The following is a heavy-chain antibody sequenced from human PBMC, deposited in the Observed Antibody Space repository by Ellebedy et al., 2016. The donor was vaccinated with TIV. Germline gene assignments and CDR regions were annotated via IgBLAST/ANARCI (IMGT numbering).Heavy chain of an antibody. CDR3: AREGGVYYFDY. D-gene: IGHD2-8*02. Sequence: AASVKVSCKASGYTFTSDLIHWVRQAPGQGLEWMGTVNPFNGSTGYAQRFQGRVTMTRDTSASTVYMELSSLRSDDTAVYYCAREGGVYYFDYWGQGTLVTVSS. V-gene: IGHV1-46*01. CDR2: VNPFNGST. CDR1: GYTFTSDL. J-gene: IGHJ4*02.